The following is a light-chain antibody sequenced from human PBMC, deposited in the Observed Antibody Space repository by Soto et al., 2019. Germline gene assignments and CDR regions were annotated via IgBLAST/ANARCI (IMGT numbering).Light chain of an antibody. J-gene: IGLJ2*01. V-gene: IGLV3-21*02. CDR2: DDS. CDR3: QVWDSSSEHVV. CDR1: NIGSKS. Sequence: YELTQPPSVSVAPGQTARITCGGKNIGSKSVHWYQQKPGQAPVLVVYDDSDRPSGIPERFSGSNSGNTATLTISRVEAGDEADYYCQVWDSSSEHVVFGGGTKVTVL.